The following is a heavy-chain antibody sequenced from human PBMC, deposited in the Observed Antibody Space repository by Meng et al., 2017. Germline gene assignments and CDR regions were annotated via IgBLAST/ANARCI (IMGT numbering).Heavy chain of an antibody. V-gene: IGHV1-46*01. CDR3: ASSSGWGDPVYDY. Sequence: QGLLVQSGAAVRKPGASVKVSCKASGYTFTSYYMHWMRQAPGKGLEWMGIINPSGGSTSYAQKFQGRVTMTRDTSTSTVYMELSSLRSEDPAVYYCASSSGWGDPVYDYWGQGTLVTVSS. CDR2: INPSGGST. D-gene: IGHD2-21*01. CDR1: GYTFTSYY. J-gene: IGHJ4*02.